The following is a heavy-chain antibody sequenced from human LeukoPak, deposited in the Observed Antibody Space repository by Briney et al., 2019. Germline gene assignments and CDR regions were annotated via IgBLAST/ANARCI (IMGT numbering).Heavy chain of an antibody. Sequence: KTSETLSLTCAVSGYSISSGYYWGWIRQPPGKGLEWIGSIYHSGSTYYNPSLKSRVTISVDTSKNQFSLKLSSVTAADTAVYYCARPSSSWYGFDYWGQGTLVTVPS. J-gene: IGHJ4*02. V-gene: IGHV4-38-2*01. D-gene: IGHD6-13*01. CDR3: ARPSSSWYGFDY. CDR2: IYHSGST. CDR1: GYSISSGYY.